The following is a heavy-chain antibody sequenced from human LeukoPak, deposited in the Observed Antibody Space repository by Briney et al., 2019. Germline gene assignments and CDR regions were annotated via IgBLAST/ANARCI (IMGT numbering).Heavy chain of an antibody. D-gene: IGHD3-22*01. Sequence: SETLSLNCTVSGDSISTSSYYWGWIRQPPGKGLEWLGSIYYSGSTYYNPSLKSRVTISVDTSKNQFSLNLYSVTAADTAVFYCARSYYYDYRQIDYWGQGTLVTVSS. CDR1: GDSISTSSYY. V-gene: IGHV4-39*01. CDR2: IYYSGST. J-gene: IGHJ4*02. CDR3: ARSYYYDYRQIDY.